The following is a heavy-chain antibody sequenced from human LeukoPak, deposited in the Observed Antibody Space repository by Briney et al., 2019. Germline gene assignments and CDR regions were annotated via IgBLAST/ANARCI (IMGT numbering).Heavy chain of an antibody. CDR3: AKDTGTFSFGDY. CDR2: INPNSGGT. D-gene: IGHD5-18*01. V-gene: IGHV1-2*02. Sequence: EASVKVSCKASGYTFTGYYMHWVRQAPGQGLEWMGWINPNSGGTNYAQKFQGRVTMTRDTSMSTAYLELSRLTSDDTAVYYCAKDTGTFSFGDYWGQGTLVTVSS. J-gene: IGHJ4*02. CDR1: GYTFTGYY.